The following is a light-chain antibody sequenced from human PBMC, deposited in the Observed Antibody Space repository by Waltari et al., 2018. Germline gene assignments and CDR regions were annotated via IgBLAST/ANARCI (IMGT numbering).Light chain of an antibody. CDR3: QQYYNWPRT. V-gene: IGKV3-15*01. CDR2: RAS. Sequence: EIVMTQSPGTLFASPGERVILSCRASQSVGSNLAWYQQKPGQAPRLLIDRASTRATDIPGTFSGRGSGTGFTLTISSLQSEDFALYYCQQYYNWPRTFGQGTKVEIK. J-gene: IGKJ1*01. CDR1: QSVGSN.